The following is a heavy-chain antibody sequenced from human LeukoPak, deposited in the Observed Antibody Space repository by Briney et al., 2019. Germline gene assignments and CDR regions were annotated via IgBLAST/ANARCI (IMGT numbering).Heavy chain of an antibody. CDR2: IWYDGSQR. J-gene: IGHJ4*02. CDR1: GFTMKNCG. V-gene: IGHV3-33*01. CDR3: VRGADLNYNFENSLHSDS. Sequence: GGSLRLSCAVSGFTMKNCGVPWVRQAPGKGLEWVAVIWYDGSQRHYIDSVKGRFAISRENSMNTLSLEMNGLRVEDTAVYYCVRGADLNYNFENSLHSDSWGQGALVIVSS. D-gene: IGHD3-3*01.